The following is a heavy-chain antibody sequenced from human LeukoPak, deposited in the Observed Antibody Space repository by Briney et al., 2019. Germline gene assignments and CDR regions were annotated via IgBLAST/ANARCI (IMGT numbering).Heavy chain of an antibody. CDR2: IYYSGST. CDR1: GGFISSYY. J-gene: IGHJ5*02. CDR3: ARRRGIAAAGGDWFDP. Sequence: SETLSLTCTASGGFISSYYCSWIRHPPRKGLEWIGYIYYSGSTNYNPSLKSRVTISVDTSKNQFSLKLSSVTAADTAVYYCARRRGIAAAGGDWFDPWGQGTLVTVSS. D-gene: IGHD6-13*01. V-gene: IGHV4-59*08.